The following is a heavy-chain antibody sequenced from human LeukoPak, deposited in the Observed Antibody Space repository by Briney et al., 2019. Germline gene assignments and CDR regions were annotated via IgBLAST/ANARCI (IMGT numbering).Heavy chain of an antibody. Sequence: PGGSLRLSCAASGFTFSTYGMNWVRQAPGKGLEWVSYISSRGSTIYYADSVKGRFTISRDNAKNSLYLQMNSLRAEDTAAYYFARIPEWCMLSCFDYWGQGTLVSVSS. CDR3: ARIPEWCMLSCFDY. V-gene: IGHV3-48*03. D-gene: IGHD2-8*01. CDR2: ISSRGSTI. CDR1: GFTFSTYG. J-gene: IGHJ4*02.